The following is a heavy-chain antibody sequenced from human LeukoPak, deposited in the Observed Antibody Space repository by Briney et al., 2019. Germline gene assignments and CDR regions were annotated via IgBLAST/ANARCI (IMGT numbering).Heavy chain of an antibody. CDR3: ARVVGATPIAYFDY. V-gene: IGHV4-30-2*01. J-gene: IGHJ4*02. CDR1: GGSISSGGYS. CDR2: IYHSGST. Sequence: SETLSLTCAVSGGSISSGGYSWSWIRQPPGKGLEWIGYIYHSGSTYYNPSLKSRVTISVDTSKNQFSLKLSSVTAADTAVYYCARVVGATPIAYFDYWGQGTLVTVSS. D-gene: IGHD1-26*01.